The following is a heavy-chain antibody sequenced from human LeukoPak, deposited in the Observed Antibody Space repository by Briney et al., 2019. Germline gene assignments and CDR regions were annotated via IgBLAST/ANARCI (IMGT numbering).Heavy chain of an antibody. J-gene: IGHJ6*02. CDR2: ISSSSSYI. D-gene: IGHD2-2*01. CDR3: ARDSCSSTSCYFDYYYYGMDV. CDR1: GFTFSSYS. Sequence: GGSLRLSCAASGFTFSSYSMNWVRQAPGKGLEWVSSISSSSSYIYYADSVKGRFTISRDNAKNSLYLQMNSLRAEDTAVYYCARDSCSSTSCYFDYYYYGMDVWGQGTTVTVSS. V-gene: IGHV3-21*01.